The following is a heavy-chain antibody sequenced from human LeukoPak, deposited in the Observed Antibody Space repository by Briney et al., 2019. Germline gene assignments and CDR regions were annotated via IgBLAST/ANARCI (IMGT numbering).Heavy chain of an antibody. CDR2: IYNSGST. J-gene: IGHJ4*02. CDR1: GGSISSNY. D-gene: IGHD4-23*01. V-gene: IGHV4-59*01. CDR3: ARAPTTVVTPYYFDY. Sequence: SGTLSLTCAVSGGSISSNYRSWIRQAPGKGLEWISYIYNSGSTNHNPSLKSRVTISLDTSKNQFSLKLSSVTAADTAVYYCARAPTTVVTPYYFDYWGQGTLVTVSS.